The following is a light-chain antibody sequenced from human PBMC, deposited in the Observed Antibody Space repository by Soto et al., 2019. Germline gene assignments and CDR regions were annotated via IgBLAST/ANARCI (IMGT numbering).Light chain of an antibody. V-gene: IGLV6-57*04. Sequence: NFMLTQPHSVSESPGKTVTISCTRSSGRIASNYVQWYQQRPVSAPTTVIYEDNQRPSGVPDRFSGSIDSSSNTASLTISGLKTDNEADSYCQSYDSSNPYVVFGGGTKLTVL. CDR1: SGRIASNY. J-gene: IGLJ2*01. CDR2: EDN. CDR3: QSYDSSNPYVV.